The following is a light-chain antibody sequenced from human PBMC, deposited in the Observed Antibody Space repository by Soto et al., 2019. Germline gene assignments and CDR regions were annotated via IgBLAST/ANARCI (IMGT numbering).Light chain of an antibody. V-gene: IGKV1-17*01. Sequence: DIQMTKSPSSLSASVGDRVTITCRASQGIGNDLGWFQQKPGKAPNRLIYGASILQSGVPSSFSGSESGTAFTLTINRLLPEDFATYYCLHLDSYPRTFGQGTKVEIK. CDR2: GAS. CDR3: LHLDSYPRT. J-gene: IGKJ1*01. CDR1: QGIGND.